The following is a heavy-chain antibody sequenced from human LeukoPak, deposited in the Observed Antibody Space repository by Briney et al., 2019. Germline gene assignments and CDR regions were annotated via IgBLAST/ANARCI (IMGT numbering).Heavy chain of an antibody. CDR3: VRGQPSHSSGWYHLFDY. Sequence: ASVKVSCKASGGTVSSYAISGVRQAPGQGLEWMGGIIPIFGTANYAQKFQGRGTITADKSTSTAYIELSSLRSEDTAVYYCVRGQPSHSSGWYHLFDYGGQGTLVTVSS. CDR1: GGTVSSYA. J-gene: IGHJ4*02. D-gene: IGHD6-19*01. CDR2: IIPIFGTA. V-gene: IGHV1-69*06.